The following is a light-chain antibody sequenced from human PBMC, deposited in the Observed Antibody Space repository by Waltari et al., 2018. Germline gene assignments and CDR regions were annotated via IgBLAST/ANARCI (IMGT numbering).Light chain of an antibody. V-gene: IGLV2-8*01. CDR2: QVS. CDR1: SGDVGGVNH. J-gene: IGLJ3*02. Sequence: QSALTQLPSASGSPGHSVTMSCTGTSGDVGGVNHVSWYQQHPAHAPKLLIYQVSKRPSGVPDRFSGSKSGNTASLTVSGLQAEDEAEYFCTSHAGTNSVFGGGTKLTVL. CDR3: TSHAGTNSV.